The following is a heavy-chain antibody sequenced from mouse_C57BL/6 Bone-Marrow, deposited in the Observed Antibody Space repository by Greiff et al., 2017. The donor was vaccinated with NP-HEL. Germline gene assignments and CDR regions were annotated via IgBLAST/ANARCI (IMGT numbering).Heavy chain of an antibody. V-gene: IGHV1-80*01. Sequence: QVQLKESGAELVKPGASVKISCKASGYAFSSYWMNWVKQRPGKGLEWIGQIYPGDGDTNYNGKFKGKATLTADKSSSTAYMQLSSLTSEDSAVYFYAPLYYDFHAMDYWGQGTSVTVSS. CDR1: GYAFSSYW. CDR2: IYPGDGDT. D-gene: IGHD2-4*01. J-gene: IGHJ4*01. CDR3: APLYYDFHAMDY.